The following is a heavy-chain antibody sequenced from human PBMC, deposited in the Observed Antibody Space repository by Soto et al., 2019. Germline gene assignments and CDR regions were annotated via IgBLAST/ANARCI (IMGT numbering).Heavy chain of an antibody. D-gene: IGHD1-26*01. CDR2: ITGSGHAT. CDR1: GFTFSNFA. V-gene: IGHV3-23*01. Sequence: EVQLLESGGGLVRPGGSLRLSCVAAGFTFSNFAMRWVRQAPGKGLEWVSTITGSGHATYYADSVKGRFTISRDNSENTLYLQMNNLRAGDTAIYYCAKRGVLSFDFDYWGQGTRVTVSS. CDR3: AKRGVLSFDFDY. J-gene: IGHJ4*02.